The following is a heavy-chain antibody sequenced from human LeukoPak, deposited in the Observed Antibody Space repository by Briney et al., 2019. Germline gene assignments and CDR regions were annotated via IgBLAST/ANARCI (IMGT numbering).Heavy chain of an antibody. J-gene: IGHJ4*02. CDR2: IYYSGSI. V-gene: IGHV4-59*12. D-gene: IGHD3/OR15-3a*01. Sequence: PSETLSLTCTVSGGSISTYYWSWIRQPPGKGLEWIGYIYYSGSINYNPSLKSRVTMSVDTSKNQFSLKLSSVTAADTAVYYCARDVNGLPDSWGQGTLVTVSS. CDR1: GGSISTYY. CDR3: ARDVNGLPDS.